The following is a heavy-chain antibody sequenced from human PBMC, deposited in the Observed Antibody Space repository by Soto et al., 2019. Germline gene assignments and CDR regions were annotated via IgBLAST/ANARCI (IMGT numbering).Heavy chain of an antibody. CDR2: IIPIFGTA. CDR3: ARDIKRVRSPQAYYYGMDV. CDR1: GGTFSSYA. Sequence: ASVKLSCKASGGTFSSYAISWVRQAPGQGLEWMGGIIPIFGTANYAQKFQGRVTITADESTSTAYMELSSLRSEDTAVYYCARDIKRVRSPQAYYYGMDVWGHGTRVTVSS. D-gene: IGHD6-25*01. J-gene: IGHJ6*02. V-gene: IGHV1-69*13.